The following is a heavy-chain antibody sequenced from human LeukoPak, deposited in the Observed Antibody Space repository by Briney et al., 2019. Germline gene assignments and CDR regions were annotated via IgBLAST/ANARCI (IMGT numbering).Heavy chain of an antibody. Sequence: GEWLQISCKGYGYGFTSYWIGWVRPMSGKGLGWMGIIYPGDFDTRYSPSFQGQVTISADKPITTAYLQWSSLKASDTAMYYCARSPYDSSGVDYWGQGTLVTVSS. D-gene: IGHD3-22*01. CDR2: IYPGDFDT. CDR1: GYGFTSYW. V-gene: IGHV5-51*04. J-gene: IGHJ4*02. CDR3: ARSPYDSSGVDY.